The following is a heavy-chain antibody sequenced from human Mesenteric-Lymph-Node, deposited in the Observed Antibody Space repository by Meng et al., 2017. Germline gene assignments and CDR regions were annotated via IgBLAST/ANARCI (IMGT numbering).Heavy chain of an antibody. V-gene: IGHV4-30-2*01. CDR3: ARDPTGGEDHQRV. Sequence: QLQLQESGSGPVKPSQTLSLTCAVSGGSISSGGYSWSWIRQPPGKGLEWIGFIYHSGSPYYNPSLKSQVTISVDRSKNQFSLRLSSVTAADTAVYYCARDPTGGEDHQRVWGQGTLVTVSS. J-gene: IGHJ4*02. CDR1: GGSISSGGYS. CDR2: IYHSGSP. D-gene: IGHD1-14*01.